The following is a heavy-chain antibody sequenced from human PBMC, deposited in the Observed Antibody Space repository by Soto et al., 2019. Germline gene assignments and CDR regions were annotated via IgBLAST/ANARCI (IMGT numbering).Heavy chain of an antibody. V-gene: IGHV3-48*01. Sequence: GGSLRLSCAASGFTFSSYSMNWVRQAPGKGLEWVSYISSSSSTIYYADSVKGRFTISRDNAKNSLYLQMNSLRAEDTAVYYCASECPSGGSCYSFVGAFDIWGQGTMVTVSS. CDR1: GFTFSSYS. J-gene: IGHJ3*02. CDR2: ISSSSSTI. D-gene: IGHD2-15*01. CDR3: ASECPSGGSCYSFVGAFDI.